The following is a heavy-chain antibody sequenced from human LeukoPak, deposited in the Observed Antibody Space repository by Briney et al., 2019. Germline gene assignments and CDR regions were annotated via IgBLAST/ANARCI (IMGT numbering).Heavy chain of an antibody. CDR1: AFTFTNAW. CDR2: IKSKTDGGTT. CDR3: TTGLGINWNDLGSFDY. J-gene: IGHJ4*02. V-gene: IGHV3-15*07. Sequence: GGSLRLSCAASAFTFTNAWMNWVRKAPGKGLEWVGRIKSKTDGGTTDYAAPVKGRFTISRDDSKNTRYLQMNSLKTEDTAVYYCTTGLGINWNDLGSFDYWGQGTLVTVSS. D-gene: IGHD1-1*01.